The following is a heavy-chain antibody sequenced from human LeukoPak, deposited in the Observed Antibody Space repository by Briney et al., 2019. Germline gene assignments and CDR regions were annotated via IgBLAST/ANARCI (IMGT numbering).Heavy chain of an antibody. J-gene: IGHJ4*02. D-gene: IGHD3/OR15-3a*01. CDR3: ARNRGLVMNSYYFDY. Sequence: GGSLRLSCAASGFTFSSYSMNWVRQAPGKGLEWVSYISSSSSTIYYADSVKGRFTISRDNAKNSQYLQMNSLRDEDTAVYYCARNRGLVMNSYYFDYWGQGTLVTVSS. V-gene: IGHV3-48*02. CDR2: ISSSSSTI. CDR1: GFTFSSYS.